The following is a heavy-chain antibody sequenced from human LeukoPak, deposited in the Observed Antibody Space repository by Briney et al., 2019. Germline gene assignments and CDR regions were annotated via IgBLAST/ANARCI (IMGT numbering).Heavy chain of an antibody. CDR1: GGSITNTNYY. CDR3: AREWQYQFDY. CDR2: VYHSGIT. J-gene: IGHJ4*02. V-gene: IGHV4-39*07. Sequence: KPSETLSLTCTVSGGSITNTNYYWAWIRQPPGEGLEWIGSVYHSGITYYTPSLESRVSISVDTSKNQFSLKVTSVTAADTAVYYCAREWQYQFDYWGQGSLVTVSS. D-gene: IGHD4-11*01.